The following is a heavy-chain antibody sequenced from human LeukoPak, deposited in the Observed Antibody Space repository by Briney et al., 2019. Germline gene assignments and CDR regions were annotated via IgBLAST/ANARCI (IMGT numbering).Heavy chain of an antibody. Sequence: SETLSLTCTVSGGSISSSSYYWGWLRQPPGKGLEWIGSIYYSGSTYYNPSLKSRVTISVDTSKNQFSLKLSSVTAADTAVYYCARRSSGATRYYFDYWGQGTLVTVSS. CDR3: ARRSSGATRYYFDY. CDR2: IYYSGST. D-gene: IGHD1-26*01. CDR1: GGSISSSSYY. V-gene: IGHV4-39*01. J-gene: IGHJ4*02.